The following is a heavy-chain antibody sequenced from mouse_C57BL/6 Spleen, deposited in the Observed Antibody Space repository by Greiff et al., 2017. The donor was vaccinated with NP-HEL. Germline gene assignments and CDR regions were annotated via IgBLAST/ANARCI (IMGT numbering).Heavy chain of an antibody. V-gene: IGHV1-64*01. CDR3: ARSLLTTVVEGFAY. CDR1: GYTFTSYW. D-gene: IGHD1-1*01. J-gene: IGHJ3*01. Sequence: VQLQQPGAELVKPGASVKLSCKASGYTFTSYWMHWVKQRPGQGLEWIGMIHPNSGSTNYNEKFKSKATLTVDKSSSTAYMQLSSLTSEDSAVYYGARSLLTTVVEGFAYWGQGTLVTVSA. CDR2: IHPNSGST.